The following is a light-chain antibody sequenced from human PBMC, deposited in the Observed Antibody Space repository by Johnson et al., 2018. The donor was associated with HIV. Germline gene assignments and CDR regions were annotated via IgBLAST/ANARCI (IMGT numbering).Light chain of an antibody. J-gene: IGLJ1*01. Sequence: VLTQPPSVSAAPGQKVTISCSGSSSNIWNIYVSWYQQFPGTAPKVLIYDNKKRPSGISDRFSGSKSGTSATLGITGLQPGDEADYYCGAWDSSLSAHYVFGTGTKVTVL. CDR2: DNK. CDR1: SSNIWNIY. V-gene: IGLV1-51*01. CDR3: GAWDSSLSAHYV.